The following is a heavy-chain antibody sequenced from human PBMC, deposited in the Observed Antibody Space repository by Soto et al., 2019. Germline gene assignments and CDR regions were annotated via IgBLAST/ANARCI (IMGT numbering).Heavy chain of an antibody. V-gene: IGHV4-38-2*02. J-gene: IGHJ5*02. Sequence: SETLSLTCAVSGYSISSGYYWGWIRQPPGKGLEWIGSIYHSGSTYYNPSLKSRVTISVDTSKNQFSLKLSSVTAVDTAVYYCARDSYYDILTGYYEINWFDPWGQGTLVTVSS. CDR3: ARDSYYDILTGYYEINWFDP. D-gene: IGHD3-9*01. CDR1: GYSISSGYY. CDR2: IYHSGST.